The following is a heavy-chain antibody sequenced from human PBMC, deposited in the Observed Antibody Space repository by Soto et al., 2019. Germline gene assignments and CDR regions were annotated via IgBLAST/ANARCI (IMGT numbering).Heavy chain of an antibody. V-gene: IGHV3-23*01. CDR1: GFPFSCYS. D-gene: IGHD6-19*01. Sequence: EGSLILSCASSGFPFSCYSMNLVRPAPGKGLEWVSAISSGGGSTFHADSVRGRFTISRDNSKNTLYLQLNSLRAEDTAIYYCARALAVAVAYYYGMDVWGQGTTGNVAS. CDR2: ISSGGGST. CDR3: ARALAVAVAYYYGMDV. J-gene: IGHJ6*02.